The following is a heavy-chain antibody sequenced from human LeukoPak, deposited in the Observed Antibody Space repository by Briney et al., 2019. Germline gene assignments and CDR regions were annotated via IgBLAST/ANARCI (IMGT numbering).Heavy chain of an antibody. CDR2: IYHSGST. D-gene: IGHD3-10*01. Sequence: SGTLSLTCAVSGGSISSSNWWSWVRQPPGKGLEWIGEIYHSGSTNYNPSLKSRVTMSVDTSKNQFSLKLSSVTAADTAVYYCASSMVRGVIIWVYFDYWGQGTLVTVSS. CDR1: GGSISSSNW. J-gene: IGHJ4*02. CDR3: ASSMVRGVIIWVYFDY. V-gene: IGHV4-4*02.